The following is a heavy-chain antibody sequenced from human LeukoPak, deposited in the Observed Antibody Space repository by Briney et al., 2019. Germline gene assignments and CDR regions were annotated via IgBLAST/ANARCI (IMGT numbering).Heavy chain of an antibody. CDR1: GYTFTSYG. D-gene: IGHD2-2*02. CDR3: ARDPGIVVVPAAIPKDYYYYGMDV. CDR2: ISAYNGNT. J-gene: IGHJ6*02. Sequence: GASVKVSCKASGYTFTSYGISWARQAPGQGLEWMGWISAYNGNTNYAQKLQGRVTMTTDTSTSTAYMELRSLRSDDTAVYYCARDPGIVVVPAAIPKDYYYYGMDVWGQGTTVTVSS. V-gene: IGHV1-18*01.